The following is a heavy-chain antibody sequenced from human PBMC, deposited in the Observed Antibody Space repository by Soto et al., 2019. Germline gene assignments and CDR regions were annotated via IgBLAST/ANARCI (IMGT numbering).Heavy chain of an antibody. D-gene: IGHD4-17*01. CDR3: ARDASDYGDFAPLGY. CDR1: GFTFSSYS. J-gene: IGHJ4*02. V-gene: IGHV3-21*01. CDR2: ISSSSSYI. Sequence: GSLRLSCAASGFTFSSYSMNWVRLAPGKGLEWVSSISSSSSYIYYADSVKGRFTISRDNAKNSLYLQMNSLRAEDTAVYYCARDASDYGDFAPLGYWGQGTLVTVSS.